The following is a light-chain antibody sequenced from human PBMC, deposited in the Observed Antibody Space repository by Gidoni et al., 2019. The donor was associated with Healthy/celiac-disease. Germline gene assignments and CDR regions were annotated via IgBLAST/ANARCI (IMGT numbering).Light chain of an antibody. CDR2: RNN. V-gene: IGLV1-47*01. CDR1: SSNIGSNY. Sequence: QSVLTQPPSASGTPGQRVTISCSGSSSNIGSNYVYWYQQLPGTAPKLLIYRNNQPPSGVPDRFSGSKSGTSASLAISGLRSEDEADYYCAAWDDSLSGPRFGGGTKLTVL. CDR3: AAWDDSLSGPR. J-gene: IGLJ2*01.